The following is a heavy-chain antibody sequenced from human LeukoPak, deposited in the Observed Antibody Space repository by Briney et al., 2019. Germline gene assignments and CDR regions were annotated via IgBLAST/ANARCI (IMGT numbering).Heavy chain of an antibody. CDR1: GGSISSSSYY. D-gene: IGHD4-17*01. J-gene: IGHJ4*02. V-gene: IGHV4-39*07. CDR2: IYYSGST. Sequence: SETLSLTCTVSGGSISSSSYYWGWIRQPPGKGLEWIGSIYYSGSTYYNPSLKSRVTISVDTSKNQFSLKLSSVTAADTAVYYCARVDEPSTVTTGFDYWGQGTLVTVSS. CDR3: ARVDEPSTVTTGFDY.